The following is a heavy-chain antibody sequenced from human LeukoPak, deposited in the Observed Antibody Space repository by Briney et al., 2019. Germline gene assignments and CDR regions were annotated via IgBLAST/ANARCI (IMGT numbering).Heavy chain of an antibody. J-gene: IGHJ6*02. CDR1: GGSFSGYY. V-gene: IGHV4-34*01. CDR3: ARGGWYQLLPASFYYYGMDV. Sequence: PSETLSLTCAVYGGSFSGYYWSWIRQPPGKGLEWIGEINHSGSTNYNPSLKSRVTISVDTSKNQFSLKLSSVTAADTAVYYCARGGWYQLLPASFYYYGMDVWGQGTTVTVSS. CDR2: INHSGST. D-gene: IGHD2-2*01.